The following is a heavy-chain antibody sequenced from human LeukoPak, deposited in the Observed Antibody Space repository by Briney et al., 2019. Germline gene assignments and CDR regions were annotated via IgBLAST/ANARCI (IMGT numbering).Heavy chain of an antibody. Sequence: GGSLRLSCAASGFTFSSNYMSWVRQAPGKGLEWVSVIYSGGSTYYADSVKGRFTISRDNSKNTLYLQMNSLRAEDTAVYYCARAIYSSGWYPPYYYYYMDVWGKGTTVTISS. CDR2: IYSGGST. CDR3: ARAIYSSGWYPPYYYYYMDV. V-gene: IGHV3-66*01. J-gene: IGHJ6*03. CDR1: GFTFSSNY. D-gene: IGHD6-19*01.